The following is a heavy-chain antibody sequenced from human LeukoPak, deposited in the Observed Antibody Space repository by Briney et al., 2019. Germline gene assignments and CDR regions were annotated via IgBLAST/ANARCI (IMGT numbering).Heavy chain of an antibody. CDR2: ISWDGGST. CDR3: VRSARDFDY. CDR1: RFTFDDYA. J-gene: IGHJ4*02. Sequence: PGGSLRLSCAASRFTFDDYAMHWVRQAPGKGLEWVSLISWDGGSTYYADSVKGRFTISRDNSKNSLYLQMNSLRAEDTAVYYGVRSARDFDYWGQGTLVTVSS. D-gene: IGHD4/OR15-4a*01. V-gene: IGHV3-43D*03.